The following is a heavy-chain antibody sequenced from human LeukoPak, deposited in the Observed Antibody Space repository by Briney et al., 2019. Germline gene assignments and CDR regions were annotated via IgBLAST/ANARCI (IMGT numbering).Heavy chain of an antibody. J-gene: IGHJ4*02. CDR3: ARSRQEYYYDSSGYLY. Sequence: PSETLSLTCAVYGGSFSGYYWSWIRQPPGKGLEWIGEINHSGSTNYNPSLKSRVTISVDTSKNQFSLKLSSVTAADTAVYYCARSRQEYYYDSSGYLYWGQGTLVTVSS. V-gene: IGHV4-34*01. D-gene: IGHD3-22*01. CDR1: GGSFSGYY. CDR2: INHSGST.